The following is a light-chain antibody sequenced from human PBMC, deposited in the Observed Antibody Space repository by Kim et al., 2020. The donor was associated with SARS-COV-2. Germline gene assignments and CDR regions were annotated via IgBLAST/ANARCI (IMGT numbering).Light chain of an antibody. CDR3: QAWDSSTEV. V-gene: IGLV3-1*01. CDR1: KLGDKY. Sequence: PGPTATITCSGDKLGDKYACWYQQKPGQSPVMVIYQDSKRPSGIPERFSGSNSGNTATLSISGTQAMDEADYYCQAWDSSTEVFGGGTKLTVL. J-gene: IGLJ3*02. CDR2: QDS.